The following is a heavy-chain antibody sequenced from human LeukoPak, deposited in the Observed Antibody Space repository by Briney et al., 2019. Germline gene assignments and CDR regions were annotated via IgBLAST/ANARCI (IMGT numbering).Heavy chain of an antibody. D-gene: IGHD3-10*01. CDR1: GFTLTTYG. V-gene: IGHV3-30*03. CDR3: ARGTYYYGSGSSDY. CDR2: ISYDGSNK. J-gene: IGHJ4*02. Sequence: PGGSLRLSCAASGFTLTTYGMTWVRRAPGKGLEWVAVISYDGSNKYYADSVKGRFTISRDNSKNTLYLQMNSLRAEDTAVYYCARGTYYYGSGSSDYWGQGTLVTVSS.